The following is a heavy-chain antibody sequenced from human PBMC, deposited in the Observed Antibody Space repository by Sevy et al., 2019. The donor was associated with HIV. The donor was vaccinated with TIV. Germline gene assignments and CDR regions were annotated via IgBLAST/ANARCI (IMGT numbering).Heavy chain of an antibody. V-gene: IGHV3-23*01. CDR1: GFTFSSYA. CDR3: AKRGCTGGLCYSGTYNWFDP. CDR2: ISGSGGST. J-gene: IGHJ5*02. D-gene: IGHD2-8*02. Sequence: GGSLRLSCAASGFTFSSYAMSWVRQAPGKGLEWVSAISGSGGSTYYADSVKGRFTISRDNSKNTLYLQMNSLRAEDTAVYYCAKRGCTGGLCYSGTYNWFDPWGQGTLVTVSS.